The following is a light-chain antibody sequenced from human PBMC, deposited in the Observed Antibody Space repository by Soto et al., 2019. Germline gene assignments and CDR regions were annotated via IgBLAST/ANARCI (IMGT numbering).Light chain of an antibody. CDR1: QGISSY. V-gene: IGKV1-9*01. J-gene: IGKJ3*01. Sequence: DIQLTQSPSFLSASVGDRVTITCRASQGISSYLAWYQQKPGKAPKLLIYAASTLQSGVPSRFSGSGSGTEFTLTIRSLQPEDFATYHCQQLNSYPRGFTFGPGTKVDIK. CDR2: AAS. CDR3: QQLNSYPRGFT.